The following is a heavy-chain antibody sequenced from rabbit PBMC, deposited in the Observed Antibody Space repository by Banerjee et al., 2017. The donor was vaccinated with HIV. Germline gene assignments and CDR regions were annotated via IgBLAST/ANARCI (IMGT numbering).Heavy chain of an antibody. D-gene: IGHD6-1*01. CDR2: IYIASDST. V-gene: IGHV1S45*01. Sequence: QEQLVESGGGLVKPEGSLTLTCTASGFDFSSYYMSWVRQAPGKGLEWIACIYIASDSTYYASWAKARFTISKTSSTTVTLQMASLTAADTATYFCTRNPYDDTNLWGPGTLVTVS. CDR1: GFDFSSYY. J-gene: IGHJ4*01. CDR3: TRNPYDDTNL.